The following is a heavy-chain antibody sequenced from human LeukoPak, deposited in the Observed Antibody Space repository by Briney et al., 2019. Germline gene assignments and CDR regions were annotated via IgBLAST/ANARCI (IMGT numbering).Heavy chain of an antibody. CDR3: ARGYYDSSAPPIAFDI. V-gene: IGHV4-39*01. CDR2: IYYSGST. D-gene: IGHD3-22*01. Sequence: PSETLSLTCTVSGGSISSSSYYWGWIRQPPGKGLEWIGSIYYSGSTYYNPSLKSRVTISVDTSKNQFSLKLSSVTAADTAVYYCARGYYDSSAPPIAFDIWGQGTMVTVSS. J-gene: IGHJ3*02. CDR1: GGSISSSSYY.